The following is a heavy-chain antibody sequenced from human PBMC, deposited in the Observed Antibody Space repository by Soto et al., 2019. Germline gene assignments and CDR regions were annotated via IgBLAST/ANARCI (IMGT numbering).Heavy chain of an antibody. CDR3: ARVVGARGHWFDP. CDR1: GYTFTSYG. CDR2: ISAYNGNT. D-gene: IGHD1-26*01. Sequence: QVQLVQSGGEVKKPGASVKVSCKASGYTFTSYGISWVRQAPGQGLEWMGRISAYNGNTNYAQKLQGRVTMTTDTSTSTAYRELRSLRSDDTAVYYCARVVGARGHWFDPWGQGTLVTVSS. V-gene: IGHV1-18*01. J-gene: IGHJ5*02.